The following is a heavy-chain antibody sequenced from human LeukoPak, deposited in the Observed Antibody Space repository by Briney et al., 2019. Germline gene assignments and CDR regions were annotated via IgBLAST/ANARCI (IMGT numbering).Heavy chain of an antibody. CDR3: AKGGAVSSKSITMVRGTRRYYYYMDV. Sequence: GGSLRLSCAASGFTVSSYGMSWVRQAPGKGLEWVSGISGSGGSTYYADSVKGRFTISRDNSKNTLYLQMNSLRAEDTAVYYCAKGGAVSSKSITMVRGTRRYYYYMDVWGKGTTVTISS. CDR1: GFTVSSYG. J-gene: IGHJ6*03. D-gene: IGHD3-10*01. V-gene: IGHV3-23*01. CDR2: ISGSGGST.